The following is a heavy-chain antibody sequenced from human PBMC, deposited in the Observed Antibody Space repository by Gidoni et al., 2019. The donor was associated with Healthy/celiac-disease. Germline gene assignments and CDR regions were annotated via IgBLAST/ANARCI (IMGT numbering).Heavy chain of an antibody. V-gene: IGHV4-34*01. CDR2: INHSGST. CDR3: ARGILGPRTRQLQH. J-gene: IGHJ1*01. Sequence: QVQLQQWGAGLLKPSETLSLTCAVYGGSFSGYYWIWIRQPPGKGLEWIGEINHSGSTNYNPSLKSRVTISVDTSKNQFSLKLSSVTAADTAVYYCARGILGPRTRQLQHWGQGTLVTVSS. CDR1: GGSFSGYY.